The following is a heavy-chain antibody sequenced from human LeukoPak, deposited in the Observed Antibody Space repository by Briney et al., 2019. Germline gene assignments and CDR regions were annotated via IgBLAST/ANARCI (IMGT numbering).Heavy chain of an antibody. CDR2: ISYDGSNK. Sequence: GGSLRLSCAASGFTFSSYVMHWVRQAPGKGLEWVAVISYDGSNKYYADSVKGRFTISRDNSKNTLYLQMNSLRAEDTAVYYCARDRSSGWYYFDYWGQGTLVTVSS. CDR1: GFTFSSYV. D-gene: IGHD6-19*01. J-gene: IGHJ4*02. V-gene: IGHV3-30*04. CDR3: ARDRSSGWYYFDY.